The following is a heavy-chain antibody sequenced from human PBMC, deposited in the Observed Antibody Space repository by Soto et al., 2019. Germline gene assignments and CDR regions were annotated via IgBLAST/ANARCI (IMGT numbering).Heavy chain of an antibody. Sequence: PSETLSLTCTVSGGSISSYYWSWIRQPPGKGLEWIGYIYYSGSTNYNPSLKSRVTISVDTSKNQFSLKLSSVTAADTAVYYCGRLRSGYYLRFDYWGQGTLVTVSS. V-gene: IGHV4-59*01. CDR1: GGSISSYY. J-gene: IGHJ4*02. D-gene: IGHD3-22*01. CDR3: GRLRSGYYLRFDY. CDR2: IYYSGST.